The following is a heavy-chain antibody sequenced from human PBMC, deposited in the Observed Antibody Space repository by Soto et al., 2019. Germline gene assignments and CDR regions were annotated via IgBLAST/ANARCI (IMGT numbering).Heavy chain of an antibody. D-gene: IGHD3-22*01. CDR2: FYYTGGT. J-gene: IGHJ4*02. V-gene: IGHV4-39*07. Sequence: SETLSLTCTVSGGSISSSGSYWGWVRQPPGKGLEWIVSFYYTGGTYSTYYNPSLKSRVTISVDTPKRQFSLKLSSVTAADTAVYYCARDDPKYYDSSGYHLGYWGQGTLVTV. CDR1: GGSISSSGSY. CDR3: ARDDPKYYDSSGYHLGY.